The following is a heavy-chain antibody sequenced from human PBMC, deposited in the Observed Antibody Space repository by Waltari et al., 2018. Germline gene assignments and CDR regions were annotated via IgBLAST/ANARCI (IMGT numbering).Heavy chain of an antibody. CDR1: GASLSSTDW. V-gene: IGHV4-4*02. J-gene: IGHJ4*02. D-gene: IGHD2-15*01. CDR3: ARDRGRGIYLDS. Sequence: QLQLQESGPGLVKPSGTLSLTCAVSGASLSSTDWWSWVRQSPGKGLGWIGQVQRSGRTNYNPAVASRVTVSVDTSTNQFSLKVTSATAADTAVYFCARDRGRGIYLDSWGQGTLVTVSP. CDR2: VQRSGRT.